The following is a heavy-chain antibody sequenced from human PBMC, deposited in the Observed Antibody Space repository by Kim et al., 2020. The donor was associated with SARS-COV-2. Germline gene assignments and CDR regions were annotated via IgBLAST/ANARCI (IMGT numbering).Heavy chain of an antibody. Sequence: YYNPPLKSRVTISVDTSKNQFSLKLSSVTAADTAVYYCVRDQLVAAADYWGQGTLVTVSS. D-gene: IGHD6-13*01. V-gene: IGHV4-30-2*04. J-gene: IGHJ4*02. CDR3: VRDQLVAAADY.